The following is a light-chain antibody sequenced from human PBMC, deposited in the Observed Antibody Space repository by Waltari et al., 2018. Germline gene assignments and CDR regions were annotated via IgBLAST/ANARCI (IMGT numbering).Light chain of an antibody. CDR3: QHYESLPVT. V-gene: IGKV3-20*01. CDR2: HAS. Sequence: EIVLTQSPGTLSLSPGERATLSCRASQSLRIYLAWYQQKPGQAPRLLIYHASSRATGIPYRFSGIGSGTDFSLTISRLEPEDFSVYYCQHYESLPVTFGQGTKVEIK. CDR1: QSLRIY. J-gene: IGKJ1*01.